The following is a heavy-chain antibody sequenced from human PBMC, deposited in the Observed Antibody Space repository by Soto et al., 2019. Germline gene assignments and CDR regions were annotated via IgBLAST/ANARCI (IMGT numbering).Heavy chain of an antibody. CDR2: ISGSGDST. CDR3: PKDDGYDYDTSGYRTAYFQH. J-gene: IGHJ1*01. CDR1: GXTFSSFS. D-gene: IGHD3-22*01. Sequence: GSLRTTCPTSGXTFSSFSMSWVRQAPGKGLELVSGISGSGDSTYYEDSVKGRFTISRDNSKNTLYLQMNSLRAEDTAVYHFPKDDGYDYDTSGYRTAYFQHWGQGTMVTVS. V-gene: IGHV3-23*01.